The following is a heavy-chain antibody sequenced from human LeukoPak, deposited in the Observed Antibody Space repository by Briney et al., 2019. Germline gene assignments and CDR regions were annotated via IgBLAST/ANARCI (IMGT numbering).Heavy chain of an antibody. V-gene: IGHV7-4-1*02. Sequence: GASVKVSCKSSGYTFTSYAMNWVRQAPGQGLEWMGWINTNTGNPTYSQGFTGRFVFSLDTSVSTAYLQISSLKTEDTAVYYCAGFGVIIRDAIDMWGQGTMVTVSS. CDR3: AGFGVIIRDAIDM. CDR1: GYTFTSYA. CDR2: INTNTGNP. D-gene: IGHD3-3*01. J-gene: IGHJ3*02.